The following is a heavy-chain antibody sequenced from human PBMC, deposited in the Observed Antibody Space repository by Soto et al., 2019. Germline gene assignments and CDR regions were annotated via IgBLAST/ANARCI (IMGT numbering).Heavy chain of an antibody. CDR3: ARITYSYGWIYDY. J-gene: IGHJ4*01. D-gene: IGHD6-19*01. CDR2: IKQDGSER. CDR1: GFTFSSYW. V-gene: IGHV3-7*01. Sequence: GGSLRLSCAASGFTFSSYWMSWVRQAPGKGLEWVVNIKQDGSERYYMDSVRGRFTASRDNAKNSLYLQMNSLRAEDTAVYFCARITYSYGWIYDYWGQGSLVTVSS.